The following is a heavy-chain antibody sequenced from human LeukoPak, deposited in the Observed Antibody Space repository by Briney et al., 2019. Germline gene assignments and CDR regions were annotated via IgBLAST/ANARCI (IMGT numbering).Heavy chain of an antibody. V-gene: IGHV3-30-3*01. J-gene: IGHJ4*02. CDR1: GFTFSSYA. CDR3: AKDRYSTSSTFTVNPFDY. D-gene: IGHD2-2*01. CDR2: ISSDGSDK. Sequence: GGSLRLSCAASGFTFSSYAMHWVRQAPGKGLEWVAVISSDGSDKYYADSVKGRFTISRDNSQNTVDLQMNSLRVEDTAVYYCAKDRYSTSSTFTVNPFDYWGQGILVTVSS.